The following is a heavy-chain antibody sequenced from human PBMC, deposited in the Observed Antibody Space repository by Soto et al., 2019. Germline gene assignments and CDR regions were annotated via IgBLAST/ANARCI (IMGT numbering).Heavy chain of an antibody. CDR3: ATDNPRYGDYYYYGMDV. CDR2: FDPEDGET. J-gene: IGHJ6*02. V-gene: IGHV1-24*01. D-gene: IGHD4-17*01. Sequence: ASVKVSCKVSGYTLTELSMHWVRQAPGTGLEWMGGFDPEDGETIYAQKFQGRVTMTEDTSTDTAYMELSSLRSEDTAVYYCATDNPRYGDYYYYGMDVWGQGTTVTVSS. CDR1: GYTLTELS.